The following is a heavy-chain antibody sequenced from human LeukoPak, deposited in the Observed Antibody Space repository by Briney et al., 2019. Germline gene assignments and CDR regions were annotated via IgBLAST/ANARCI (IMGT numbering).Heavy chain of an antibody. CDR1: GGTFSSYA. V-gene: IGHV1-69*06. D-gene: IGHD3-22*01. J-gene: IGHJ5*02. Sequence: ASVKVSCKASGGTFSSYAISWVRQAPGQGLEWMGGIIPIFGTANYAQKFQGRVTITADKSTSTAYMELSSLRSEDTAVYYCAGLYYYDSSGYYGSNWFDPWGQGTLVTVSS. CDR3: AGLYYYDSSGYYGSNWFDP. CDR2: IIPIFGTA.